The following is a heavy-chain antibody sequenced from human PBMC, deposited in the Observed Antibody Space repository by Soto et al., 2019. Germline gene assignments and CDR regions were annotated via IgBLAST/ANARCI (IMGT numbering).Heavy chain of an antibody. V-gene: IGHV1-3*01. D-gene: IGHD3-3*01. Sequence: QVQLVQSGAEVKKPGASVKVSCKASGYTFTSYAMHWVRQAPGQRLEWMGWINAGNGTTKYSQKFQGRVTITRDTSASTAYMELSSLRSEDTAVYYCAREDDFWSGPANYYYYMDVWGKGTTVTVSS. CDR2: INAGNGTT. CDR3: AREDDFWSGPANYYYYMDV. J-gene: IGHJ6*03. CDR1: GYTFTSYA.